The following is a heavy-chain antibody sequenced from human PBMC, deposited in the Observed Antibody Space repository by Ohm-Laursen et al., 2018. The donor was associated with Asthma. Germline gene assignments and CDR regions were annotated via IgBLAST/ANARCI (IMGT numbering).Heavy chain of an antibody. CDR3: AREFDCSSTSCYSGYYGMDV. CDR1: GYTFSRYS. CDR2: ISYDGSNK. Sequence: SLRLSCSASGYTFSRYSIHWVRQAPGKGLEWVAVISYDGSNKYYADSVKGRFTISRDNSKNTLYLQMNSLRAEDTAVYYCAREFDCSSTSCYSGYYGMDVWGQGTTVTVSS. D-gene: IGHD2-2*01. V-gene: IGHV3-30*03. J-gene: IGHJ6*02.